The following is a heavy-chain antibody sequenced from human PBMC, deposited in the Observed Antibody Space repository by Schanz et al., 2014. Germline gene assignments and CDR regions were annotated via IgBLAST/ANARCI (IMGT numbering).Heavy chain of an antibody. D-gene: IGHD6-6*01. CDR3: VPMSIAAH. J-gene: IGHJ4*02. V-gene: IGHV3-21*01. Sequence: EVQLVESGGGLVQPGGSLRLSCAASGFIFSNSWMSWVRQAPGKGLEWVSSISSSSSYISYADSVKGRFTISRDNAKNSLYLQMNSLRAEDTAVYYCVPMSIAAHWGQGTLVTVS. CDR1: GFIFSNSW. CDR2: ISSSSSYI.